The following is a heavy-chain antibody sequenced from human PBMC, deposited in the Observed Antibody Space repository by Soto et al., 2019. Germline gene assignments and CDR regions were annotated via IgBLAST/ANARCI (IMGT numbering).Heavy chain of an antibody. CDR3: ARDSITIFGVDPYGMDV. D-gene: IGHD3-3*01. Sequence: LRLSCAASGFTFSSYGMHWVRQAPGKGLEWVAVIWYDGSNKYYADSVKGRFTISRDNSKNTLYLQMNSLRAEDTAVYYCARDSITIFGVDPYGMDVWGQGTTVTVSS. V-gene: IGHV3-33*01. CDR2: IWYDGSNK. CDR1: GFTFSSYG. J-gene: IGHJ6*02.